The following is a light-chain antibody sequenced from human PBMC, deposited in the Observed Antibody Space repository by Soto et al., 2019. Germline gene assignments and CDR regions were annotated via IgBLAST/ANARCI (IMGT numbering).Light chain of an antibody. CDR1: QSVSSNY. CDR3: QHYGTSPQA. CDR2: GAS. Sequence: EIVLTQSPGTLSLSPGERATLPCRASQSVSSNYLAWYQHKPGQAPRLLIYGASSRATGIPDRFGGSGSGTEFTLTISRLEPEDFAVFYCQHYGTSPQAFGQGTKLEI. V-gene: IGKV3-20*01. J-gene: IGKJ2*01.